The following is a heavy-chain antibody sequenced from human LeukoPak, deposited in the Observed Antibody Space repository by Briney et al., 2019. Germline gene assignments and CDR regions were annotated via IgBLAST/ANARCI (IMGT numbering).Heavy chain of an antibody. J-gene: IGHJ4*02. CDR3: AKTSHDYGGNFDY. CDR1: GGSISSSSYY. V-gene: IGHV4-39*07. CDR2: IYYSGST. D-gene: IGHD4-23*01. Sequence: ASETLSLTCTVSGGSISSSSYYWGWIRQPPGKGLEWIGSIYYSGSTYYNPSLKSRVTISVDTSKKQFSLKLSSVTAADTAVYYCAKTSHDYGGNFDYWGQGTLVTVSS.